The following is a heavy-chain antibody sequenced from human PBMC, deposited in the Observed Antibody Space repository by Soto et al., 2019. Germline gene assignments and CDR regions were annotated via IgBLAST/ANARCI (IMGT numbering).Heavy chain of an antibody. D-gene: IGHD5-12*01. CDR3: ARGWLQLGY. CDR1: GGSFSGYY. J-gene: IGHJ4*02. V-gene: IGHV4-34*01. CDR2: INHSGST. Sequence: SEALSLTCAVSGGSFSGYYWSWIRQPPGKGLEWIGEINHSGSTNYNPSLKSRVTISVDTSKNQFSLKLSSVTAADTAVYYCARGWLQLGYWGQGTLVTVSS.